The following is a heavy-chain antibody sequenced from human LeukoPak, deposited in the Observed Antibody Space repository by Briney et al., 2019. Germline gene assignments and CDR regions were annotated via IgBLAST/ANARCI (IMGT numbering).Heavy chain of an antibody. CDR3: AKKVIAAAGVWFDP. J-gene: IGHJ5*02. D-gene: IGHD6-13*01. Sequence: SVKVSCKASGGTFSSYAISWVRQAPGQGLEWMGGIIPIFGTANYAQKLQGRVTITTDESTSTAYMELSSLRSEDTAVYYCAKKVIAAAGVWFDPWGQGTLVTVSS. CDR2: IIPIFGTA. V-gene: IGHV1-69*05. CDR1: GGTFSSYA.